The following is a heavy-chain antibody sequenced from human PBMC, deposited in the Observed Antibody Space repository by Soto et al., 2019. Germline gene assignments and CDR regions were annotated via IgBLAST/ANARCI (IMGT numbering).Heavy chain of an antibody. D-gene: IGHD2-2*01. J-gene: IGHJ4*02. Sequence: QVQLQESGPGLVKPSETLSLTCTVSGGSIISYYWCWIRQPPGKGLEWIGYIYYSGSTNYNPSLKDRVTLSVDTSKYQFSLKMSSVTSADTAVYYCARGEEWVAMPSGYLGQGTLVTVSS. CDR1: GGSIISYY. V-gene: IGHV4-59*01. CDR2: IYYSGST. CDR3: ARGEEWVAMPSGY.